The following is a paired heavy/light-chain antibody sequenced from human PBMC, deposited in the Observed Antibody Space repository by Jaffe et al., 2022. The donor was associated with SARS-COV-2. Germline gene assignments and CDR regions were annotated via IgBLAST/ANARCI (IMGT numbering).Heavy chain of an antibody. V-gene: IGHV3-48*02. CDR2: ITSSSNTV. J-gene: IGHJ2*01. CDR3: ARGGYYASGSRNWHFDL. CDR1: EFTFSDYS. D-gene: IGHD3-10*01. Sequence: EVQLVESGGGLVQPGGSLRLSCAATEFTFSDYSMNWVRQAPGKGLEWLSYITSSSNTVYYADSVKGRFTISRDNAKNSLYVQMNSLRDEDTAVYYCARGGYYASGSRNWHFDLWGRGTLVIVSS.
Light chain of an antibody. CDR2: GAS. CDR1: QSISSY. J-gene: IGKJ1*01. V-gene: IGKV1-39*01. CDR3: QQSYSTPAT. Sequence: DIQMTQSPSSLSASVGDRVTITCRTSQSISSYLNWYQQKPGKAPKVLIYGASSLQSGVPSRFSGSGSGTDFTLTISSLQPEDFATYYCQQSYSTPATFGQGTKVEIK.